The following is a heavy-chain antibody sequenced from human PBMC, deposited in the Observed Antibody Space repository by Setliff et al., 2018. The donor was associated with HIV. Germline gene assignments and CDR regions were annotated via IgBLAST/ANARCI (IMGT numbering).Heavy chain of an antibody. CDR2: IYTSGST. Sequence: PSETLSLTCTVSGGSISSYYWSWIRRPAGKGLEWIGRIYTSGSTNYNPSLKSRVTMSVDTSKNQFSLKLSSVTAADTAVYYCARVGQQQLVLNDAFDIWGQGTMVTVSS. J-gene: IGHJ3*02. V-gene: IGHV4-4*07. CDR3: ARVGQQQLVLNDAFDI. D-gene: IGHD6-13*01. CDR1: GGSISSYY.